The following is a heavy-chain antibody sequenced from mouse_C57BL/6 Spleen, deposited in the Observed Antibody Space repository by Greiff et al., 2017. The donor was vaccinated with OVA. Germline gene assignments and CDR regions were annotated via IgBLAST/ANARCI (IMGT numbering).Heavy chain of an antibody. D-gene: IGHD1-1*01. CDR1: GYTFTDYY. CDR2: INPYNGGT. V-gene: IGHV1-19*01. CDR3: ARHGSSPPWFAY. J-gene: IGHJ3*01. Sequence: EVKLMESGPVLVKPGASVKMSCKASGYTFTDYYMNWVKQSHGKSLEWIGVINPYNGGTSYNQKFKGKATLTVDKSSSTAYMELNSLTSEDSAVYYCARHGSSPPWFAYWGQGTLVTVSA.